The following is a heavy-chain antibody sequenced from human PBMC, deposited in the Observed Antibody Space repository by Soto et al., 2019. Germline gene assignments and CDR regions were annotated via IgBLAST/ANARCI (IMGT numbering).Heavy chain of an antibody. CDR3: ARGIRWSGAHDYGAEYFDY. CDR1: GYNFAVHS. J-gene: IGHJ4*02. Sequence: ASVKVSCKASGYNFAVHSIHWVRQAPGQRFEWMGWINAGSGHAKYSQNFQGRLTLTTDPSATTVYMELSNLRSEDTALYFCARGIRWSGAHDYGAEYFDYWGQGALVTVPS. D-gene: IGHD4-17*01. V-gene: IGHV1-3*01. CDR2: INAGSGHA.